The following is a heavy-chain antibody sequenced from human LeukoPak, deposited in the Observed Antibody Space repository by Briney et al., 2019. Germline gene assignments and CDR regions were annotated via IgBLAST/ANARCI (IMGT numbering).Heavy chain of an antibody. J-gene: IGHJ4*02. CDR2: IYYSGST. D-gene: IGHD6-13*01. CDR1: GGSISSYY. V-gene: IGHV4-59*01. CDR3: ARVSSSWRYFDY. Sequence: PSETLSLTCTVSGGSISSYYWSWIRQPPGKELEWIGYIYYSGSTNYNPSLKSRVNISVDTSKNQFSLKLSSVTAADTAVYYCARVSSSWRYFDYWGQGTLVTVSS.